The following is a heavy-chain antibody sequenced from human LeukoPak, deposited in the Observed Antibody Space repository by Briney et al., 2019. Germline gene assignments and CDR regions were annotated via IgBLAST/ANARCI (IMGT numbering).Heavy chain of an antibody. CDR1: GVSIKANSDY. J-gene: IGHJ5*02. Sequence: SETLSLTCNVSGVSIKANSDYWGWLRQPPGTGLEWIGSIYHVGGTYYNPSLKSRVTISIDTSKNQFSLRLTSVTAADTAIYYCARDGRSGYEDLWGPGTLVTVSS. D-gene: IGHD5-12*01. V-gene: IGHV4-39*07. CDR3: ARDGRSGYEDL. CDR2: IYHVGGT.